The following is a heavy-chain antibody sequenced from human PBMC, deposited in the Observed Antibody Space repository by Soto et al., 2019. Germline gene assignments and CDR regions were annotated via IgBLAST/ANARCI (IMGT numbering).Heavy chain of an antibody. CDR3: ARAILAGDLTRHYHGMDV. Sequence: QVQLVQSGAAEKKPGASVKVSCKASGYAFTGYAIHWVRQAPGQWLEWVGWINAGNGDTKHSQNFQGRVTFTRDTSASTADMELSSLRSEDTAVYYCARAILAGDLTRHYHGMDVWGQGTTVTVSS. V-gene: IGHV1-3*05. D-gene: IGHD6-19*01. CDR1: GYAFTGYA. CDR2: INAGNGDT. J-gene: IGHJ6*02.